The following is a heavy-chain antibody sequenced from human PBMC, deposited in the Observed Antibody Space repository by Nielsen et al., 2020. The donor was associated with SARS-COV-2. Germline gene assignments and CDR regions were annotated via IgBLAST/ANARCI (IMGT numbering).Heavy chain of an antibody. V-gene: IGHV1-2*04. J-gene: IGHJ4*02. D-gene: IGHD2-2*01. CDR1: GYTFSDHF. CDR3: ARSHCGTSTCYVGL. CDR2: INPKIGVT. Sequence: ASVKVSCKASGYTFSDHFMYWVRQAPGQGLEWVGWINPKIGVTNHAQKFQGWVTLTRDTSNSTAYMQLTSLTSDDTAVYFCARSHCGTSTCYVGLWGQGTLVTVSS.